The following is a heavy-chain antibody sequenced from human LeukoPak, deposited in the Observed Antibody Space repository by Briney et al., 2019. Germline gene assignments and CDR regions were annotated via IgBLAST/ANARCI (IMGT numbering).Heavy chain of an antibody. J-gene: IGHJ4*02. Sequence: GESLKISCKGSGYSFTSSWIGWVRQMPGKGLEWMGIIYPVDSDTKYSPSLQGQVNISADKSISTAFLQWSSLKASDTAMYYCARPSGTYNRFDYWGQGTLVTVSS. V-gene: IGHV5-51*01. CDR3: ARPSGTYNRFDY. CDR1: GYSFTSSW. CDR2: IYPVDSDT. D-gene: IGHD1-26*01.